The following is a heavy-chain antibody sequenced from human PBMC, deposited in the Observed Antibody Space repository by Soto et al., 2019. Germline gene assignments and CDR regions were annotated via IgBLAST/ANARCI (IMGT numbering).Heavy chain of an antibody. D-gene: IGHD2-15*01. V-gene: IGHV3-23*01. J-gene: IGHJ4*02. CDR3: TKANRYCSGANCFTFNY. CDR2: FSSGGGGT. CDR1: GFTLSNYA. Sequence: PGGSLRLSCTASGFTLSNYAMSWVRPAPGRGLEWVSTFSSGGGGTYYADSVKGRFTISRDNSKNTLSLQMNSLRAEDTAVYYCTKANRYCSGANCFTFNYWGLGTLVTAPQ.